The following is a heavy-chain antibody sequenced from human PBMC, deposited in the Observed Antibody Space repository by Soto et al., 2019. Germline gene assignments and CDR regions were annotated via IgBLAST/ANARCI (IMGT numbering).Heavy chain of an antibody. J-gene: IGHJ6*02. CDR2: IYWDDDK. Sequence: QITLKESGPTLVKPTQTLTLTCSVSGFSLNTGGLGVGWIRQPPGKALEWLALIYWDDDKRYSPSLRNRLSISKDTSNNLVVFTMTNMDPVDTSTYYCIHSRCGGDCLRSYSSHHAYGLDVWGQGTTVTVAS. D-gene: IGHD2-21*02. CDR1: GFSLNTGGLG. CDR3: IHSRCGGDCLRSYSSHHAYGLDV. V-gene: IGHV2-5*02.